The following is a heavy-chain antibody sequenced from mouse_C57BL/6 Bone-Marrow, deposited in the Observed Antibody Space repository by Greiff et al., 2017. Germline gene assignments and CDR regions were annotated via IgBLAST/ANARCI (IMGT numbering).Heavy chain of an antibody. CDR2: ISSGSSTI. CDR1: GFTFSDYG. J-gene: IGHJ2*01. D-gene: IGHD2-5*01. V-gene: IGHV5-17*01. Sequence: EVKLMESGGGLVKPGGSLKLSCAASGFTFSDYGMHWVRPAPEKGLEWVAYISSGSSTIYYADTVKGRFTISRDNAKNTLFLQMTSLRSEDTAMYYCARYSTPYFDYWGQGTTLTVSS. CDR3: ARYSTPYFDY.